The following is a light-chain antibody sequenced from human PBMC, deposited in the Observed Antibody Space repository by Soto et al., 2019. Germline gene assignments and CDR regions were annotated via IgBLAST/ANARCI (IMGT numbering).Light chain of an antibody. CDR2: SNN. Sequence: QSVLTQPPSASGTPGQRVTISCSGSSSNIGSHTVDWYQQFPGTAPKLLIYSNNQRPSGVPDRFSGSKSGTAASLAISGLQSEDGADYYCAAWDDSLNGPVFGTGTKVTVL. V-gene: IGLV1-44*01. CDR1: SSNIGSHT. CDR3: AAWDDSLNGPV. J-gene: IGLJ1*01.